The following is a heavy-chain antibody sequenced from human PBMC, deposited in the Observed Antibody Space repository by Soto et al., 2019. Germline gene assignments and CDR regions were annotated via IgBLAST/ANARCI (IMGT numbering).Heavy chain of an antibody. CDR1: GFTFSSYA. CDR3: ARGPDHYYYYGMDV. CDR2: ISYDGSNK. V-gene: IGHV3-30-3*01. Sequence: QVQLVESGGGVVQPGRSLRLSCAASGFTFSSYAMHWVRQAPGKGLEWVAVISYDGSNKYYADSVKGRFTISRENSKNTLYLQMNSLRAEDTAVYYCARGPDHYYYYGMDVWGQGTTVTVSS. J-gene: IGHJ6*02.